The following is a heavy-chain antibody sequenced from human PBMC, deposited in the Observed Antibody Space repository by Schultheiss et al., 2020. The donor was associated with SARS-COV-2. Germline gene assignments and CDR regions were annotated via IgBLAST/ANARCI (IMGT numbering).Heavy chain of an antibody. CDR2: IKQDGSEK. CDR3: ARDQSSYDILTGYNYYYYYGMDV. CDR1: GFTISSYW. Sequence: GGSLRLSCAASGFTISSYWMSWVRQAPGRGLEWVANIKQDGSEKYYVDSVKGRFTISRDNAKNSLYLQMNSLRAEDTAVYYCARDQSSYDILTGYNYYYYYGMDVWGQGTTVTVSS. J-gene: IGHJ6*02. V-gene: IGHV3-7*03. D-gene: IGHD3-9*01.